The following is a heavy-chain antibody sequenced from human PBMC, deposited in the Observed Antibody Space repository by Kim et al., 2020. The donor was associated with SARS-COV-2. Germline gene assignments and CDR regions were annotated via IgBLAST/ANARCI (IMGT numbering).Heavy chain of an antibody. Sequence: GGSLRLSCAASGFTFDHSAMHWVRQAPGKGLEWVSLISGNGETKYYADSVEGRFTISIDNSKNSLYLQMNSLRTEDTALYYCVRASGWLPWSWCQGTLVTV. D-gene: IGHD6-19*01. V-gene: IGHV3-43*02. CDR1: GFTFDHSA. CDR3: VRASGWLPWS. CDR2: ISGNGETK. J-gene: IGHJ5*02.